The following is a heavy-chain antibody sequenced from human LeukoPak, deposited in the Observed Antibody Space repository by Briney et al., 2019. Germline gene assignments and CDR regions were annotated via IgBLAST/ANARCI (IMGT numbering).Heavy chain of an antibody. CDR1: GFTFSDYY. CDR2: ISSSGSTI. Sequence: PGGSLRLSCAASGFTFSDYYMSWIRQAPGKGLEWVSYISSSGSTIYYADSVKGRFTISRDNAKNSLYLQMNSLRAEDTAVYYCARDPKMIYRIVGTTGYFDYWGQGTLVTVSS. J-gene: IGHJ4*02. CDR3: ARDPKMIYRIVGTTGYFDY. D-gene: IGHD1-26*01. V-gene: IGHV3-11*01.